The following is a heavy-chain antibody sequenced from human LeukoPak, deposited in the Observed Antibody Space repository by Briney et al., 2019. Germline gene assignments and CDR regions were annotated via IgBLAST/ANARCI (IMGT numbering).Heavy chain of an antibody. CDR1: GDSVSSNSAA. CDR2: TYYKSKWYN. J-gene: IGHJ4*02. V-gene: IGHV6-1*01. D-gene: IGHD6-13*01. CDR3: AREGAGSPSSSWSFDY. Sequence: SQTLSLTCAISGDSVSSNSAAWNWIRQSPSRGLEWLGRTYYKSKWYNDYAVSVKSRITINPDTSKNQFSLQLNSMTPEDTAVYYCAREGAGSPSSSWSFDYWGQGTLVTVSS.